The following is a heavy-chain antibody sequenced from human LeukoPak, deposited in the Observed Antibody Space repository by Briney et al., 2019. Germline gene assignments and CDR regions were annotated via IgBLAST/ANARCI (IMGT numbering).Heavy chain of an antibody. J-gene: IGHJ4*02. CDR1: GYTFTGNY. CDR3: ARQASSAWYPDH. CDR2: INPNRGGT. V-gene: IGHV1-2*02. D-gene: IGHD6-19*01. Sequence: ASVEVSCKTSGYTFTGNYLHWVRQAPGQGLEWMGWINPNRGGTNYAQKLQGRVTMTRDTSVTTAYMELSRLTSDDTAVYYCARQASSAWYPDHWGQGTLVTVSS.